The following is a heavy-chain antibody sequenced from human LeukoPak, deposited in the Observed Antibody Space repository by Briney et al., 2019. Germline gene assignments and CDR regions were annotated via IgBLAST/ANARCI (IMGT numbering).Heavy chain of an antibody. CDR1: GGSFSGYY. CDR3: ARGARYYDILTGLDY. CDR2: INHSGST. J-gene: IGHJ4*02. D-gene: IGHD3-9*01. V-gene: IGHV4-34*01. Sequence: PSETLPLTCAVYGGSFSGYYWSWIRQPPGKGLEWIGEINHSGSTNYNPSLKSRVTISVDTSKNQFSLKLSSVTAADTAVYYCARGARYYDILTGLDYWGQGTLVTVSS.